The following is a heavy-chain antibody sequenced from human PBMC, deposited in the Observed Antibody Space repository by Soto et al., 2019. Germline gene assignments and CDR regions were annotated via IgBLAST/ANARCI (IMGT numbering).Heavy chain of an antibody. CDR2: MNPNSGNT. J-gene: IGHJ6*02. CDR3: ARRHYDFWSGHYGMDV. Sequence: QVQLVQSGAEVKKPGASVKVSCKASGYTFTSYDINWVRQATGQGLEWMGWMNPNSGNTGYAQKFQGRVTMTRNTSISTAYMELSSLRSEDTAVYYCARRHYDFWSGHYGMDVWGQGTTVTVSS. D-gene: IGHD3-3*01. CDR1: GYTFTSYD. V-gene: IGHV1-8*01.